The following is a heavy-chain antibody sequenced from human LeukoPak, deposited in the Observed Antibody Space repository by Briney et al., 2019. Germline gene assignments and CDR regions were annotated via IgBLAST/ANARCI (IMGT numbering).Heavy chain of an antibody. V-gene: IGHV6-1*01. Sequence: SQTLSLTCAISGDSVSSSSATWNWIRQSPSRGLEWLGRTYYRSKWYDDYAVSVKSRLTLSPDTSKNHFSLQLNSVTPEDTAVYYCARGSKGSSPYWYFDLWGRGTLVTVST. CDR2: TYYRSKWYD. J-gene: IGHJ2*01. CDR1: GDSVSSSSAT. D-gene: IGHD6-13*01. CDR3: ARGSKGSSPYWYFDL.